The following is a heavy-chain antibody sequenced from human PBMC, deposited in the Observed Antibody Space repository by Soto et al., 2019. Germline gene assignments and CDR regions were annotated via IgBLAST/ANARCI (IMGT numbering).Heavy chain of an antibody. CDR1: GGSISSYY. CDR2: IYTSGST. V-gene: IGHV4-4*07. Sequence: QVQLQESGPGLVKPSETLSLTCTVSGGSISSYYWSWIRQPAGKGLEWIGRIYTSGSTNYNPFLKSRVTMSVDTSKNQFSLKLSSVTAADTAVYYCARDSPYGNTYYYYYGMDVWGQGTTVTVSS. D-gene: IGHD4-17*01. J-gene: IGHJ6*02. CDR3: ARDSPYGNTYYYYYGMDV.